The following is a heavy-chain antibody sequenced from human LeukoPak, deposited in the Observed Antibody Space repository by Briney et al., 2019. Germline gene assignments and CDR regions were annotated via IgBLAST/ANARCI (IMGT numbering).Heavy chain of an antibody. Sequence: ASVKVSCKASGYTFTSYYIHWVRQAPGQGLEWMGIINPSGGSTSYAQKFQGRVTMTRDTSTSTVYMEPSSLRSEDTAVYYCARDLVGYYGSGSYYISDAFDIWGQGTMVTVSS. CDR3: ARDLVGYYGSGSYYISDAFDI. V-gene: IGHV1-46*01. D-gene: IGHD3-10*01. CDR1: GYTFTSYY. CDR2: INPSGGST. J-gene: IGHJ3*02.